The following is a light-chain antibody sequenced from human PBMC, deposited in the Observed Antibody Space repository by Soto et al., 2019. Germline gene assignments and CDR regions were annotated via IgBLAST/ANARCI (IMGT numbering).Light chain of an antibody. V-gene: IGLV2-11*01. CDR1: SSDVGAYNY. CDR3: CSYAGTYSYV. J-gene: IGLJ1*01. Sequence: QSVLTQPRSVSGSPGQSVTISCTGTSSDVGAYNYVSWYQQHPGKAPKFMIYDVSKRPSGVPDRFSGSKSGNTASLTISGLQADDEADYYCCSYAGTYSYVFGTGTKVT. CDR2: DVS.